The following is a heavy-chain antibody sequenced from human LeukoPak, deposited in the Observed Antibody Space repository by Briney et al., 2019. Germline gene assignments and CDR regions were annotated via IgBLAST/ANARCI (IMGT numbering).Heavy chain of an antibody. J-gene: IGHJ6*02. V-gene: IGHV1-58*02. CDR1: GFTFTSSA. Sequence: ASVKVSCKASGFTFTSSAMQWVRQARGQRLEWIGWIVVGSGNTNYAQKFQERVTITRDMSTSTAYMELSSLRSEDTAGYYCAADPTRSTVTTYYYYGMDVWGQGTTVTVSS. D-gene: IGHD4-17*01. CDR3: AADPTRSTVTTYYYYGMDV. CDR2: IVVGSGNT.